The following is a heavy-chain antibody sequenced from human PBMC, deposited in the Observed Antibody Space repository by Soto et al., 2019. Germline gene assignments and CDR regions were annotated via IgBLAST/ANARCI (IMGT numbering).Heavy chain of an antibody. CDR2: ILPILGSV. CDR3: GRIPRYSFPTSVPLDH. V-gene: IGHV1-69*02. J-gene: IGHJ1*01. Sequence: HVQLVQSGAEVKKPGSSVTISCKASGGTFNTYTFSWVRQAPGQGLEWMGSILPILGSVNYAQNFQGRLSITADQSATTASMELSSLTSHDTAVYFCGRIPRYSFPTSVPLDHWGQGTMVTVSS. D-gene: IGHD5-18*01. CDR1: GGTFNTYT.